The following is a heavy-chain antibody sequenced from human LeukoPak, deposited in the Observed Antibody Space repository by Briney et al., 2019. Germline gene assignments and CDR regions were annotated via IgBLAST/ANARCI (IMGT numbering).Heavy chain of an antibody. Sequence: PSETLSLTCTVSGGSISSYYWSWIRQPAGKGLEWIGRIYTSGSTNYNPSLKSRVTISVDKSKNQFSLKLSSVTAADTAVYYCARDGQQLVPYYYYYYMDVWGKGTTVTVSS. CDR1: GGSISSYY. J-gene: IGHJ6*03. CDR3: ARDGQQLVPYYYYYYMDV. V-gene: IGHV4-4*07. CDR2: IYTSGST. D-gene: IGHD6-13*01.